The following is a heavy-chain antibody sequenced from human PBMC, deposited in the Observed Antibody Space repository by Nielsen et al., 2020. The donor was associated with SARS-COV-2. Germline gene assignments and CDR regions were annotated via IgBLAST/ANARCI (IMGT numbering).Heavy chain of an antibody. CDR1: GFIFSSYA. Sequence: GESLKISCTASGFIFSSYAMSWVRQAPGKGLEWVSAISGSGGRTYYADSVKGRFTISRDNAKNSLYLQMNSLRAEDTALYYCAKQTKAAHYYYYGMDVWGQGTTVTVSS. CDR3: AKQTKAAHYYYYGMDV. D-gene: IGHD6-25*01. V-gene: IGHV3-23*01. J-gene: IGHJ6*02. CDR2: ISGSGGRT.